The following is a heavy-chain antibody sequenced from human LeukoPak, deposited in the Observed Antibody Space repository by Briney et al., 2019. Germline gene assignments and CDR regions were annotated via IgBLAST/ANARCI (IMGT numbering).Heavy chain of an antibody. CDR1: GGTFSSYA. Sequence: ASVKVSCKASGGTFSSYAISWVRQAPGQGLEWMGWISAYTGNTGYAQKFQGRVTMTTDTSTSTACMELRSLRSDDTAVYYCTRGFDYGGPDYWGRGTLVTVSS. CDR2: ISAYTGNT. V-gene: IGHV1-18*01. J-gene: IGHJ4*02. D-gene: IGHD4-23*01. CDR3: TRGFDYGGPDY.